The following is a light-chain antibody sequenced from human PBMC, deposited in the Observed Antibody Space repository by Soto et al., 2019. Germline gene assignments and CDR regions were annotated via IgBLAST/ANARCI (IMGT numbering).Light chain of an antibody. CDR3: SSYTSSSTRV. J-gene: IGLJ3*02. CDR2: EVS. CDR1: SSDVGGYNY. V-gene: IGLV2-14*01. Sequence: QSVLTQPASGSGSPGQSITISCTGTSSDVGGYNYVSWYQQHPGKAPKLMIYEVSNRPSGVSNRFSGSKSGNTASLTISGLQAEDETDYYCSSYTSSSTRVFGGGTKLTLL.